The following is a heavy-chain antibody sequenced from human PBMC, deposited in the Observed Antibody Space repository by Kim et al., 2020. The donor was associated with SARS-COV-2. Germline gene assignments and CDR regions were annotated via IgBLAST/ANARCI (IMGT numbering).Heavy chain of an antibody. Sequence: NPSLKGRVTLSVDTSKNQFSRKLSSVAAADTAVYYCARAYSSSPRAFDIWGQGTMVTVSS. V-gene: IGHV4-34*01. D-gene: IGHD6-6*01. J-gene: IGHJ3*02. CDR3: ARAYSSSPRAFDI.